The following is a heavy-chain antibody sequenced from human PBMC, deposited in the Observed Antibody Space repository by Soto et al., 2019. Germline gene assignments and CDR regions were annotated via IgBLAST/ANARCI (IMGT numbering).Heavy chain of an antibody. CDR3: AKDHYDILTGYSDY. CDR1: GFTFSSYA. CDR2: ISGSGGST. Sequence: GSLRLSCAASGFTFSSYAMSWVRQAPGKGLEWVSAISGSGGSTYYADSVKGRFTISRDNSKNTLYLQMNSLRAEDTAVYYCAKDHYDILTGYSDYWGQGSLVTVSS. J-gene: IGHJ4*02. V-gene: IGHV3-23*01. D-gene: IGHD3-9*01.